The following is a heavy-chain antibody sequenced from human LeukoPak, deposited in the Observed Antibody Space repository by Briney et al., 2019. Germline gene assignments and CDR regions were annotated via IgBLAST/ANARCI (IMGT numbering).Heavy chain of an antibody. Sequence: ASVKVSCKASGYSFTGYYIHWVRQAPGQGLAWMGWINPYSWDTTYAQKFQGRLTLTRDTSISTAYMEVSRLKSDDTAVYYCARTNGGYEYNWGQGTRVIVSS. D-gene: IGHD5-12*01. J-gene: IGHJ4*02. V-gene: IGHV1-2*02. CDR1: GYSFTGYY. CDR2: INPYSWDT. CDR3: ARTNGGYEYN.